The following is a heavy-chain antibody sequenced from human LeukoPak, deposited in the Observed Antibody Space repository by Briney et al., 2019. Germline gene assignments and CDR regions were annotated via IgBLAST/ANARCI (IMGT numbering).Heavy chain of an antibody. D-gene: IGHD2-21*02. CDR3: ARDAYCGGDCPYYYYYMDV. V-gene: IGHV1-18*01. J-gene: IGHJ6*03. CDR2: ISAYNGNT. CDR1: GYTFTSYG. Sequence: ASVKVSCKASGYTFTSYGISWVRQAPGQGLEWMGWISAYNGNTNYAQKLQGRVTMTTDTSTSTAYMELRSLRSDDKAVYYCARDAYCGGDCPYYYYYMDVWGKGTTVTVSS.